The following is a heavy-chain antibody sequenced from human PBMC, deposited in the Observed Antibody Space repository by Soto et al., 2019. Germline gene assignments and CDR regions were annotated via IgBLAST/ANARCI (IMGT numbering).Heavy chain of an antibody. CDR1: GGSISSSSYY. V-gene: IGHV4-39*01. J-gene: IGHJ6*02. CDR2: IYYSGST. D-gene: IGHD3-3*01. CDR3: ARHVVVLRFLEGLPSGDYYGMDV. Sequence: PSETLSLTCTVSGGSISSSSYYWGWIRQPPGKGLEWIGSIYYSGSTYYNPSLKSRVTISVDTSKNQFSLKLSSVTAADTAVYYCARHVVVLRFLEGLPSGDYYGMDVWGQGTTVTVSS.